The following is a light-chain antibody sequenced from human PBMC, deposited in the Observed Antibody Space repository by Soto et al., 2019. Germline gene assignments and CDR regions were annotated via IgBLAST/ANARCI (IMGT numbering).Light chain of an antibody. CDR2: LAA. Sequence: DIQMTPPPSTQSAFVGHRDTITCRASQSISTSLAWYQQKPRKAPKPLIYLAATLESGVPARFSGSGPATEFTLSSSSLQPDDFATYYCQQYGSSSRTFGQGTKVEI. CDR1: QSISTS. CDR3: QQYGSSSRT. V-gene: IGKV1-5*03. J-gene: IGKJ1*01.